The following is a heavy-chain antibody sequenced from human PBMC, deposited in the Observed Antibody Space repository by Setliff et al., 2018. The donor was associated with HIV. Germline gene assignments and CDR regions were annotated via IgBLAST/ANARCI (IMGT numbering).Heavy chain of an antibody. D-gene: IGHD3-22*01. CDR1: GGTFSSYA. CDR3: ARADYDSSGYDAFDI. V-gene: IGHV1-69*13. J-gene: IGHJ3*02. CDR2: IIPIFGTA. Sequence: SVKVSCKASGGTFSSYAISWVRQAPGQGLGWMGGIIPIFGTANYAQKFQGRVTITADESTSTAYMELSSLRSEDTAVYYCARADYDSSGYDAFDIWGQGTMVTVSS.